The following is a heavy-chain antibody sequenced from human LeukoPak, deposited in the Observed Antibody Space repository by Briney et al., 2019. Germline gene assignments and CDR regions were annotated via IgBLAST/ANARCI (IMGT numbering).Heavy chain of an antibody. J-gene: IGHJ5*02. CDR3: ARRKIQRSLGGVPDWFDP. Sequence: SGTLSLTCAVSGASLDSGDYYWGWIRQSPGRGLECIASIHYSGNTYYDPSLKSRVTLSVDTSKNQFSLSLTSVTSADTAIYYCARRKIQRSLGGVPDWFDPWGQGTLVTVSP. D-gene: IGHD3-3*01. CDR1: GASLDSGDYY. V-gene: IGHV4-39*07. CDR2: IHYSGNT.